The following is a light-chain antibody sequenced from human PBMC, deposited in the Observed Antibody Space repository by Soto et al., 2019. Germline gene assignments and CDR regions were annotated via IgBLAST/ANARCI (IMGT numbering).Light chain of an antibody. Sequence: EVVLTQSPGTLSLSPGERATLSCRACQSVSSSYVAWYQQKRGQAPRLLMYGASSRATGIPDRFSGSGSGTDLTLTISRLEPEDFVLYYCQHFRAFGQGTQREIK. V-gene: IGKV3-20*01. J-gene: IGKJ5*01. CDR2: GAS. CDR3: QHFRA. CDR1: QSVSSSY.